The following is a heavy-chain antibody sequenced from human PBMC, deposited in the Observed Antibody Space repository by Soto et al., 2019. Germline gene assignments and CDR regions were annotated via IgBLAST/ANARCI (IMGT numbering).Heavy chain of an antibody. CDR3: ARMYYYGSGEHSGFDP. V-gene: IGHV3-11*05. Sequence: QVQLVESGGGLVKPGGSLRLSCAASGFTFSDYYMSWIRQAPGRGLEWISYISTSSIYTIYADSVKGRFTISRDNAKNSLCLQMNSLRAEDTAVYYCARMYYYGSGEHSGFDPWGQGTPVTVSS. CDR1: GFTFSDYY. CDR2: ISTSSIYT. D-gene: IGHD3-10*01. J-gene: IGHJ5*02.